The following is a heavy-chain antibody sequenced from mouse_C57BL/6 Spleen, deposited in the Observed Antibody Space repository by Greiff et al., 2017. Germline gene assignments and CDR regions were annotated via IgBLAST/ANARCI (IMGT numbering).Heavy chain of an antibody. CDR1: GFTFSSYA. CDR2: ISSGGDYI. J-gene: IGHJ2*01. D-gene: IGHD2-5*01. CDR3: TREYSNYVYFDY. Sequence: EVQGVESGEGLVKPGGSLKLSCAASGFTFSSYAMSWVRQTPEKRLEWVAYISSGGDYIYYADTVKGRFTISRDNARNTLYLQMSSLKSEDTAMYYCTREYSNYVYFDYWGQGTTLTVSS. V-gene: IGHV5-9-1*02.